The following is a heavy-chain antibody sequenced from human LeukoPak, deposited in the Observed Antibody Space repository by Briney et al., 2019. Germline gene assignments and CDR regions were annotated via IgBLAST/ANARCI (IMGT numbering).Heavy chain of an antibody. D-gene: IGHD2-2*01. Sequence: ASVKVSCKASGYTFTSYGISWVRQAPGQGLEWMGWISAYNGNTNYAQKLQGRVTMTRNTSIRTAYMDLNSLRFEDTAVYYCVTGGPARYCHSTSCYLYWGQGTLVTVSS. CDR1: GYTFTSYG. CDR3: VTGGPARYCHSTSCYLY. V-gene: IGHV1-18*01. J-gene: IGHJ4*02. CDR2: ISAYNGNT.